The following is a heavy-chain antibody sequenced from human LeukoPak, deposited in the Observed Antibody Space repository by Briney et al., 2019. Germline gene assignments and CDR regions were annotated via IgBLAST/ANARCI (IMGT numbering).Heavy chain of an antibody. D-gene: IGHD6-13*01. CDR1: GFTFSSYS. CDR3: ARDAALDAFDI. J-gene: IGHJ3*02. Sequence: GGSLRLSCAASGFTFSSYSMNWVRQAPGKGLEWVSYISSSSSTIYYADSVKGRFTISRDNAKNSLYLQMNSLRAEDTAVYYCARDAALDAFDIWGQGTVVTVSS. V-gene: IGHV3-48*01. CDR2: ISSSSSTI.